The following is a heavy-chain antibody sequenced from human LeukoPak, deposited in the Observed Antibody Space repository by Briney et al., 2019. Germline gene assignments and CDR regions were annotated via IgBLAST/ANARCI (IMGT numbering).Heavy chain of an antibody. CDR2: IYYSGST. CDR1: GGSISSYY. Sequence: PSETLSLTCTVSGGSISSYYWSWIRQPPGKGLEWIGYIYYSGSTNYNPSLKSRVTISVDTSKNQFSPKLSSVTAADTAVYYCARGPNEPNFDYWGQGTLVTVSS. D-gene: IGHD1-1*01. CDR3: ARGPNEPNFDY. V-gene: IGHV4-59*01. J-gene: IGHJ4*02.